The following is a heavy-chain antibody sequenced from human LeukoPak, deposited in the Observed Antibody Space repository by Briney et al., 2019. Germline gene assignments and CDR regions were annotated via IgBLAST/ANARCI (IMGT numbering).Heavy chain of an antibody. CDR2: VYGRGST. V-gene: IGHV4-4*07. CDR1: GGSISSNY. D-gene: IGHD1-26*01. CDR3: ARDGAATFSDY. J-gene: IGHJ4*02. Sequence: SETLSLTCIVSGGSISSNYWIWTRQSAGKGLEYIGRVYGRGSTDYSPSVKSRVTMSVDTSKNQFSLKLTSVTAADTAIYYCARDGAATFSDYWGQGTLVTVSS.